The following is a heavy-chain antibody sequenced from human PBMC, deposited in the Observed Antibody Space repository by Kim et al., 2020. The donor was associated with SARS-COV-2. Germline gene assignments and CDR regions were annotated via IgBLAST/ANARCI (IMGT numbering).Heavy chain of an antibody. J-gene: IGHJ4*02. V-gene: IGHV4-34*01. CDR2: ST. D-gene: IGHD2-15*01. CDR3: ARGRGGNLNY. Sequence: STNYTPSLKSRVTISVDTSKNQFSLKLSSVTAADTAVYYCARGRGGNLNYWGQGTLVTVSS.